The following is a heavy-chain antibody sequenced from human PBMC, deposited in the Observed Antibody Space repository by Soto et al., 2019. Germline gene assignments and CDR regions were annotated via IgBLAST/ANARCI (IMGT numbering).Heavy chain of an antibody. Sequence: SETLSLTCTVSGGSISSGGYYWSWIRQHPGKGLEWIGYIYYSGSTYYNPSLKSRVTISVDTSKNQFSLKLSSVTAADTAVYYCATIQLGPNWFDPWGQGTLVTVSS. J-gene: IGHJ5*02. CDR1: GGSISSGGYY. CDR3: ATIQLGPNWFDP. CDR2: IYYSGST. V-gene: IGHV4-31*03. D-gene: IGHD2-2*01.